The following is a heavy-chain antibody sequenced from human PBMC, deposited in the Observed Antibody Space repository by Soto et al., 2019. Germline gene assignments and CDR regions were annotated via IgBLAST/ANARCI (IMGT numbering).Heavy chain of an antibody. J-gene: IGHJ4*01. V-gene: IGHV1-69*13. D-gene: IGHD2-15*01. CDR2: IIPIFGTA. CDR1: GGTFSSYA. Sequence: SVKVSCKASGGTFSSYAISWVRQAPGQGLEWMGGIIPIFGTANYAQKFQGRVTITADESTSTAYMELSSLRSEDTAVYYCARDRCSGGSCYSGREDYYFDYWGQ. CDR3: ARDRCSGGSCYSGREDYYFDY.